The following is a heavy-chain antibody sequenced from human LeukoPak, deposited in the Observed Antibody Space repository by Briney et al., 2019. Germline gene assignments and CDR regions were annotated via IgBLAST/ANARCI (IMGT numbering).Heavy chain of an antibody. CDR1: GYTFTSYY. J-gene: IGHJ4*02. Sequence: ASVKLSCKASGYTFTSYYMHWVRQAPGQGLEWMGRINPNSGGTNYAQKFQGRVTMTRDTSISTAYMELSRLRSDDTAVYYCATPGVGATHVYWGQGTLVTVSS. V-gene: IGHV1-2*06. CDR3: ATPGVGATHVY. D-gene: IGHD1-26*01. CDR2: INPNSGGT.